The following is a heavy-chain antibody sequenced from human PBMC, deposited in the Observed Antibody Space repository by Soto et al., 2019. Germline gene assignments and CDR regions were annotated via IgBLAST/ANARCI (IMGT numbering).Heavy chain of an antibody. V-gene: IGHV3-30*03. Sequence: QVQLVESGGGAVQPGGSRRLSCAASEFTFSNYAMHWVRQAPGKGLQWLAVISYDGNNKYYADYVEGRFTISRDNSKNTVYRQINSLRLEDTAVYYCARGPSNSDTHFDHWGQGTLVTVS. D-gene: IGHD2-21*02. CDR3: ARGPSNSDTHFDH. J-gene: IGHJ4*02. CDR1: EFTFSNYA. CDR2: ISYDGNNK.